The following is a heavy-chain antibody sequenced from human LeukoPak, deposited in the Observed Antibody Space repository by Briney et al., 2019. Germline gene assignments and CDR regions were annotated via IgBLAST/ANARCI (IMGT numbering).Heavy chain of an antibody. CDR1: GFTFSSYG. CDR3: TRSSFPYYFDY. D-gene: IGHD3-16*01. V-gene: IGHV3-30*02. J-gene: IGHJ4*02. Sequence: GGSLRLSCAASGFTFSSYGMHWVRQAPGKGLEWVAFIRYDGSNKYYADSVKGRFTISRDNSKNTLYLQMNSVRAEDTAVYYCTRSSFPYYFDYWGQGTLVTVSS. CDR2: IRYDGSNK.